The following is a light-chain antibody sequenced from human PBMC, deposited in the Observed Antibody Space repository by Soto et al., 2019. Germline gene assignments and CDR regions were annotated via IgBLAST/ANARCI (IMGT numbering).Light chain of an antibody. CDR3: QQYGSSPRT. Sequence: EIVLTQSPGTLSLSPGAIATLSCRASQSVSSSYLAWYQQKPGQAPRLLIYGASSRATGIPDRFSGSGSGTDFTLTISRLEPEDFAVYYCQQYGSSPRTFGQWTKVEIK. CDR1: QSVSSSY. J-gene: IGKJ1*01. V-gene: IGKV3-20*01. CDR2: GAS.